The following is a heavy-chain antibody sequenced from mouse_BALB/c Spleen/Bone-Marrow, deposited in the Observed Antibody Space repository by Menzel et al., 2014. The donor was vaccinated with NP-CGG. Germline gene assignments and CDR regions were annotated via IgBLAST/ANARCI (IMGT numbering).Heavy chain of an antibody. D-gene: IGHD4-1*01. CDR2: ISPSYEYI. CDR1: GYTFTSYT. J-gene: IGHJ3*01. CDR3: AREARTGAWFAN. V-gene: IGHV1-4*02. Sequence: VKLQESGAELARPGASVKMSCKASGYTFTSYTIQWVKQGPGQGLEWIGYISPSYEYIDYNQKFKDKTTLTADKSSSTAYMQLSSLTSEDSGVYYCAREARTGAWFANWGQGTLVTVSA.